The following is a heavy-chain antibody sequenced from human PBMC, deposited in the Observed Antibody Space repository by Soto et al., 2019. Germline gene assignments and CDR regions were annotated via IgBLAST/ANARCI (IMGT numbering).Heavy chain of an antibody. Sequence: QVQLQESGPGLVKPSQTLSLTCTVSGGSISSGGYYWSWIRQHPGKGLEWIGYIYYSGSTYYNPSLKSRVTIAVDTSKNQFSLKLSSVTAADTAVYYCARDSTTVTTQARYYYYYMDVWGKGTTVTVSS. CDR1: GGSISSGGYY. D-gene: IGHD4-17*01. J-gene: IGHJ6*03. CDR2: IYYSGST. V-gene: IGHV4-31*03. CDR3: ARDSTTVTTQARYYYYYMDV.